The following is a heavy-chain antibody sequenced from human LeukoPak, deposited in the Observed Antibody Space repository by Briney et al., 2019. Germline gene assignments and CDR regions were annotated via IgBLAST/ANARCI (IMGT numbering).Heavy chain of an antibody. J-gene: IGHJ3*02. Sequence: ASVKASCKASGYTFTSYYMHWVRQAPGQGLEWMGIINPSGGSTSYAQKFQGRVTMTRDMSTSTVYMELSSLRSEDTAVYYCAREAPSDAFDIWGQGTMVTVSS. CDR3: AREAPSDAFDI. CDR2: INPSGGST. CDR1: GYTFTSYY. V-gene: IGHV1-46*01.